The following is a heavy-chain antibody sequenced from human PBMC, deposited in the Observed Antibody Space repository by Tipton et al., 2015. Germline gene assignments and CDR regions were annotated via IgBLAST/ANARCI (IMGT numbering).Heavy chain of an antibody. CDR2: VFYNGGT. CDR1: DSSIRTSY. J-gene: IGHJ4*02. D-gene: IGHD1-14*01. Sequence: TLSLTCPVSDSSIRTSYWSWIRQPPGKGLEWIAYVFYNGGTNYNPSLKSRVTISIDTCEKQFSLRLTSVSAADTAVYYCARVPTNGNSFDDGGQGSLVTVSP. CDR3: ARVPTNGNSFDD. V-gene: IGHV4-59*01.